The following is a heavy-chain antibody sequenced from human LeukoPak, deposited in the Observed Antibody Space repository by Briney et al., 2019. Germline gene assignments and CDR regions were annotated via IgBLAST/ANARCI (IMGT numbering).Heavy chain of an antibody. CDR3: ARVKGGYHGWFDP. Sequence: SETLSLTCTVSGGSISSYYWSWIRQPPGKGLEWIGYIHYTGSTNYNPSLKSRVTISVDTSKNQFSLKLSSVTAADTAVYYCARVKGGYHGWFDPWGQGTLVTVSS. D-gene: IGHD5-12*01. CDR1: GGSISSYY. CDR2: IHYTGST. V-gene: IGHV4-59*12. J-gene: IGHJ5*02.